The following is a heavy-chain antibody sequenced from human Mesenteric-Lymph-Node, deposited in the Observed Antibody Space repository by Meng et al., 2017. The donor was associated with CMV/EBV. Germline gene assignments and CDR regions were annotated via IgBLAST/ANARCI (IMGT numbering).Heavy chain of an antibody. CDR3: ARVRSGDYYGVFDY. V-gene: IGHV3-53*01. Sequence: GESLKISCAASGFTVSRHYMSWVRQAPGKGLEWVSVIYSDGSTYYGDSLKGRFTISRDNSKNTLYLQMNSLRAEDTAVYYCARVRSGDYYGVFDYWGQGTLVTVSS. D-gene: IGHD2-21*02. CDR1: GFTVSRHY. J-gene: IGHJ4*02. CDR2: IYSDGST.